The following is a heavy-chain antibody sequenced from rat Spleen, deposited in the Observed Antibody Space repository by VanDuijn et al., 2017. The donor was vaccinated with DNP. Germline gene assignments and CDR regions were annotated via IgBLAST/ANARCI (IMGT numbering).Heavy chain of an antibody. CDR3: ARGLNYGGDWYFDF. V-gene: IGHV3-1*01. CDR1: GYSITSNY. J-gene: IGHJ1*01. D-gene: IGHD1-11*01. Sequence: EVQLQESGPGLVKPSQSLSLTCSVTGYSITSNYWAWIRKFPGNKMEWMGYISYSGSTSYNPSLKSRISITRDTSKNQFFLHLNSVTTEDTATYYCARGLNYGGDWYFDFWGPGTMVTVSS. CDR2: ISYSGST.